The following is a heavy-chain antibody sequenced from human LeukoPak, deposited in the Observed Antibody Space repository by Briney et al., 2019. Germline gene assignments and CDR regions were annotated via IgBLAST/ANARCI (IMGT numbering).Heavy chain of an antibody. Sequence: GESLKISCRGSGYSFTTYWIGWVRQMPGKGLEWGGIIYPGDSDTRYSPSFQGQVTMSADKSINTAYLQWSSLKASDTAMYYCARRQGCSSTSCPPDSWGQGTLVTVSS. J-gene: IGHJ4*02. CDR3: ARRQGCSSTSCPPDS. CDR1: GYSFTTYW. D-gene: IGHD2-2*01. V-gene: IGHV5-51*01. CDR2: IYPGDSDT.